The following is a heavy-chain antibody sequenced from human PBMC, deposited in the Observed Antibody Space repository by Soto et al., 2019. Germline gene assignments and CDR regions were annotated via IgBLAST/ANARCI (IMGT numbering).Heavy chain of an antibody. CDR1: GFTFSTYA. Sequence: EVQLLESGGGLVQPGGSLRLSCAASGFTFSTYAMSWVRQAPGKGLEWVSVISGSGGGAYYADSVKGRFTISRDNSKNTLYLQMNSLRAEDTAVSYCAKDGSSSWYYFDYWGQGTLVTVSS. D-gene: IGHD6-13*01. V-gene: IGHV3-23*01. J-gene: IGHJ4*02. CDR3: AKDGSSSWYYFDY. CDR2: ISGSGGGA.